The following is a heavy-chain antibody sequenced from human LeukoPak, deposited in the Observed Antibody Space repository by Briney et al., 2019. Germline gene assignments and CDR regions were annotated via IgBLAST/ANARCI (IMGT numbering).Heavy chain of an antibody. J-gene: IGHJ6*03. CDR3: ARLAFCTNAVCFSNYYYSMDV. D-gene: IGHD2-8*01. CDR1: GYSFTSYW. Sequence: GESLKTPCKGSGYSFTSYWIGGVRQMPGKGLEWMGFTYPDDSDTKYSPSFQGQVTISADKSISTAYLQWSSLKASDTAMYYCARLAFCTNAVCFSNYYYSMDVWGRGTTVTVSS. CDR2: TYPDDSDT. V-gene: IGHV5-51*01.